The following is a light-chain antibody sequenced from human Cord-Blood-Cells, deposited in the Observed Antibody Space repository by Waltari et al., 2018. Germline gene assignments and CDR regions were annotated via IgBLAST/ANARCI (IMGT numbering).Light chain of an antibody. CDR2: DAS. J-gene: IGKJ4*01. Sequence: EIVLTQSPATLSLSPGERATLSCRPIQRVSSYLAWYQQKPGQAPRLLIYDASNRATGIPARFSGSGSGTDFTLTISSLEPEDFAVYYCQQRSNWPPLTFGGGTKVEIK. V-gene: IGKV3-11*01. CDR1: QRVSSY. CDR3: QQRSNWPPLT.